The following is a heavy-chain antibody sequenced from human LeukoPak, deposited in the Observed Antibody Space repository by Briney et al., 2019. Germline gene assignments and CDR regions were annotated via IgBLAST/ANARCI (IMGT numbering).Heavy chain of an antibody. D-gene: IGHD3-22*01. CDR1: GFTVSSNY. CDR3: ATPRSGYYYYFDY. CDR2: IYGACST. V-gene: IGHV3-66*01. J-gene: IGHJ4*02. Sequence: GGTLRLSCAASGFTVSSNYMSWARQAPGKGLEWVSVIYGACSTYYADSVKGRFTISRDNSKNTLYLQMNSLRAEDTAVYYCATPRSGYYYYFDYWGQGTLVTVSS.